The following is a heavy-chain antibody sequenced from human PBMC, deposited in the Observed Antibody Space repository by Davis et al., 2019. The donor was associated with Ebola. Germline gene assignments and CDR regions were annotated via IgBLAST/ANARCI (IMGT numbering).Heavy chain of an antibody. CDR2: IIPIFGTA. Sequence: AASVKVSCKASGGTFSSYAINWVRQAPGQGLEWMGGIIPIFGTANYAQKFQGRVTITADKSTSTAYMELSSLRSEDTAVYYCARDDPRIVVAPFDYWGQGTLVTVSS. CDR1: GGTFSSYA. V-gene: IGHV1-69*06. J-gene: IGHJ4*02. CDR3: ARDDPRIVVAPFDY. D-gene: IGHD3-22*01.